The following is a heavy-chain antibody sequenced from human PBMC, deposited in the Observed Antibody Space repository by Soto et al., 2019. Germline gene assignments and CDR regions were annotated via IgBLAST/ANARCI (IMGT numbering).Heavy chain of an antibody. CDR2: ISAYNGNT. V-gene: IGHV1-18*01. CDR3: ARDEVHLEYPMIVVVSGYFDF. J-gene: IGHJ2*01. D-gene: IGHD3-22*01. CDR1: GYTFTSYG. Sequence: GASVKVSCKASGYTFTSYGISWVRQAPGQGLEWMGWISAYNGNTNYAQKLQGRVTMTTDTSTSTAYMELRSLRSDDTAVYYCARDEVHLEYPMIVVVSGYFDFWGRGTLVTVSS.